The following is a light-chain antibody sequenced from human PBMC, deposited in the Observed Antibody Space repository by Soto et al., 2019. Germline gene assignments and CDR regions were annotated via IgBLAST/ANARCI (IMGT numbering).Light chain of an antibody. V-gene: IGLV2-14*03. CDR2: DVT. Sequence: QSALTQPASVSGSPGQSITISCTGTSADVGAYDYVSWYQHHPGKGPKLMIFDVTIRPSGVSNRFSGSKSGNTASLTISGLQAEDEADYHCISYTTSGTPVFGGGTQLTVL. J-gene: IGLJ7*01. CDR3: ISYTTSGTPV. CDR1: SADVGAYDY.